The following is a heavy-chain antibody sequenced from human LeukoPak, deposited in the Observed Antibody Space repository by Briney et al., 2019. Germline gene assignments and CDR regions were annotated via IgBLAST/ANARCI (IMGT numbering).Heavy chain of an antibody. D-gene: IGHD1-26*01. V-gene: IGHV3-23*01. Sequence: PGGSLRLSCVASGFTFKRYFMNWVRQAPGKGLEWLASNGTGVTISTDDCVKDGCTISRGDSTNTPFLQMNSLGVEDTAIYYCAKDLGWELPAQAYWGQGILVTVSS. CDR1: GFTFKRYF. J-gene: IGHJ4*02. CDR3: AKDLGWELPAQAY. CDR2: NGTGVTI.